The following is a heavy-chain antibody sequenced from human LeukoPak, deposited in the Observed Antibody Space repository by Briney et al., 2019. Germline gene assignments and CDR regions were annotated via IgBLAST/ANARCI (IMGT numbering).Heavy chain of an antibody. CDR3: AKEGSGWSYFDY. CDR2: ISWDGGST. D-gene: IGHD6-19*01. Sequence: PGGSLRLSCAASGFTFDDYTMHWVRQAPGKGLEWVSLISWDGGSTYYADSVKGRFTISRDNSKNTLYLQMNSLRAEDTAVYYCAKEGSGWSYFDYWGQGTLVTVSS. V-gene: IGHV3-43*01. J-gene: IGHJ4*02. CDR1: GFTFDDYT.